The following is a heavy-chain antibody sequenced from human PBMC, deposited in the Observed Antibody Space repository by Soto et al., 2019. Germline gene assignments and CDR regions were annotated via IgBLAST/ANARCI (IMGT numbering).Heavy chain of an antibody. CDR3: ARDLGYDSSGYSLPQY. CDR2: ISAYNGNT. Sequence: ASVKVSCKASGYTFTSYGVNWVRQAPGQGLEWMGWISAYNGNTNYAQKLQGRVTMTTDTSTSTAYMELRSLRSDDTAVYYCARDLGYDSSGYSLPQYCGQGTRVTVAS. D-gene: IGHD3-22*01. J-gene: IGHJ4*02. CDR1: GYTFTSYG. V-gene: IGHV1-18*01.